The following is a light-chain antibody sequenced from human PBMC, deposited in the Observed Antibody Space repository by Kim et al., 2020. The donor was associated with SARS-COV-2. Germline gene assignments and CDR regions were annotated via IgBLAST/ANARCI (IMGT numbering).Light chain of an antibody. CDR1: SSNIGAGYD. J-gene: IGLJ3*02. CDR3: QSFDSSLNGWV. CDR2: DNI. V-gene: IGLV1-40*01. Sequence: QSVLTQPPSVSGAPGQRVTISCTGSSSNIGAGYDVHWYQQLPGTAPKLLIYDNIYRPSGVPDRLSGSKSGTSASLAITGLQAEDEADYYCQSFDSSLNGWVFGGGTQLTVL.